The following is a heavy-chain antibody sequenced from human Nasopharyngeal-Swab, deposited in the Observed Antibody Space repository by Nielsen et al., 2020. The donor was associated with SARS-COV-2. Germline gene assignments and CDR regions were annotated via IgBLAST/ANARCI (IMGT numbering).Heavy chain of an antibody. CDR2: IYYSGST. Sequence: SETLSLTCTVSGGSISSYSRSWIRQPPGKGLEWIGYIYYSGSTNYNPSLKSRVTISVDTSKNQFSLKLSSVTAADTAVYYCARDGGVGPYYYGMDVWGQGTTVTVSS. CDR1: GGSISSYS. J-gene: IGHJ6*02. V-gene: IGHV4-59*01. D-gene: IGHD3-3*01. CDR3: ARDGGVGPYYYGMDV.